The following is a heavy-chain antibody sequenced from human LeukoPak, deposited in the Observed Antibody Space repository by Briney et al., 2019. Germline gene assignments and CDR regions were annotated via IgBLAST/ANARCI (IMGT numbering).Heavy chain of an antibody. D-gene: IGHD5-12*01. CDR2: IYTSGST. CDR3: ARVDWLRDYYYYMDV. V-gene: IGHV4-61*09. Sequence: SETLSLTCTVSGGSISSGSYYWSWIRQPAGKGLEWIGHIYTSGSTNYNPSLKSRVTISLDTSKNQFSLKVTSVTAADTAVYYCARVDWLRDYYYYMDVWGKGTTVTVSS. J-gene: IGHJ6*03. CDR1: GGSISSGSYY.